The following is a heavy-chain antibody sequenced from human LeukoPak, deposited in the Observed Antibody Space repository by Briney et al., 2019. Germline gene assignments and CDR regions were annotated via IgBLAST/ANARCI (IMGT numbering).Heavy chain of an antibody. CDR3: ARDFSSSSTVYYYYYMDV. V-gene: IGHV4-34*01. Sequence: TSETLSLTCAVYGGSFSGYYWSWIRQPPGKGLEWIGEIDHSGSTNYNPSLKSRVTISVDTSKNQFSLKLSSVTAADTAIYYCARDFSSSSTVYYYYYMDVWGKGTTVTVSS. CDR2: IDHSGST. CDR1: GGSFSGYY. D-gene: IGHD6-6*01. J-gene: IGHJ6*03.